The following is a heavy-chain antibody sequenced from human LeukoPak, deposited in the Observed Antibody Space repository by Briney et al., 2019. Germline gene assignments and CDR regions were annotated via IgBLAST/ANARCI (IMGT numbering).Heavy chain of an antibody. J-gene: IGHJ6*02. D-gene: IGHD3-10*01. Sequence: ASVKVSCKASGYTFTSYGISWVRQAPGQGLEWMGIINPSGGSTSYAQKFQGRVTMTRDTSTSTVYMELSSLRSEDTAVYYCAREREFTMVRDLGDGMDVWGQGTTVTVSS. V-gene: IGHV1-46*01. CDR1: GYTFTSYG. CDR3: AREREFTMVRDLGDGMDV. CDR2: INPSGGST.